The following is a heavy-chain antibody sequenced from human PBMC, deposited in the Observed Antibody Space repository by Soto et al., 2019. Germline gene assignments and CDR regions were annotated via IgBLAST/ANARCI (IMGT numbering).Heavy chain of an antibody. CDR3: ARDLRVLEWDYYYYGMDV. J-gene: IGHJ6*02. D-gene: IGHD3-3*01. CDR1: GGSISSGGYY. CDR2: IYYSGST. Sequence: PSETLSLTCTVSGGSISSGGYYWSWIRQHPGKGLEWIGYIYYSGSTYYNPSLKSRVTISVDTSKNQFSLKLSSVTAADTAVYYCARDLRVLEWDYYYYGMDVWGQGTTVTVAS. V-gene: IGHV4-31*03.